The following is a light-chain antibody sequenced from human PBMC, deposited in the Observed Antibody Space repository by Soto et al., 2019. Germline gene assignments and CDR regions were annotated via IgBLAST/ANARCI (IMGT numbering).Light chain of an antibody. Sequence: DIQMTQSPSTLSASVGDRVTITCRASQRISSWLAWYQQKPGKAPKLLIYKASSLVSGLPSRFSGSGSGTEFTLTFRSLQPDDFATYYCQQYNSYTWAFGRGTKVEI. CDR3: QQYNSYTWA. V-gene: IGKV1-5*03. CDR1: QRISSW. J-gene: IGKJ1*01. CDR2: KAS.